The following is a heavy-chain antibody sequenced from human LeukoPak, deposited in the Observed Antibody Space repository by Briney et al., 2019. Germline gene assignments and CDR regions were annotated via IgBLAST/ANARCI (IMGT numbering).Heavy chain of an antibody. CDR3: ARNYYSSGNYSYTFDI. V-gene: IGHV1-18*01. D-gene: IGHD3-10*01. CDR2: ISAYNGNT. Sequence: EASVNVSCKPSGYTFTNYGISWVRQAPGQGLEWMGWISAYNGNTNYAQKLQGRVTMSTDTSTSTAYMELRRLRSDDTAVYYCARNYYSSGNYSYTFDIWGQGTMVTVSS. CDR1: GYTFTNYG. J-gene: IGHJ3*02.